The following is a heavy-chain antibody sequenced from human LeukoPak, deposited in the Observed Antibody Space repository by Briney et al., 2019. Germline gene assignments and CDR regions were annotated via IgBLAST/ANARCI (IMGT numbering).Heavy chain of an antibody. CDR3: ARVPFTSYYYYGMDV. J-gene: IGHJ6*02. Sequence: ASVKVSCKASGYTFTSYDINWVRQATGQGLEWMGWMNPNSGNTGYAQKFQGRVTMTRNTSISTAFMELSSLRSEGTAVYYCARVPFTSYYYYGMDVWGQGTTVTVSS. V-gene: IGHV1-8*01. D-gene: IGHD3-16*01. CDR2: MNPNSGNT. CDR1: GYTFTSYD.